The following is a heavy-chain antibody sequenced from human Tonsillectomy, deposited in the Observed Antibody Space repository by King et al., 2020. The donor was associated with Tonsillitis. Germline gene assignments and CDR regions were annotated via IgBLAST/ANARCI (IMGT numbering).Heavy chain of an antibody. V-gene: IGHV1-46*01. CDR2: INPSGAGA. J-gene: IGHJ6*02. D-gene: IGHD2-2*01. CDR3: AREEVPVDSYDYHGLDV. CDR1: GYTFSNYY. Sequence: VQLVESGAEVKKPGASVKVSCKASGYTFSNYYMHWVRQAPGQGLEWMGIINPSGAGASYAQKFQGRVTMTRDTSTTTVYMELSSLRSEDTAVYYCAREEVPVDSYDYHGLDVWGQGTTVTVPS.